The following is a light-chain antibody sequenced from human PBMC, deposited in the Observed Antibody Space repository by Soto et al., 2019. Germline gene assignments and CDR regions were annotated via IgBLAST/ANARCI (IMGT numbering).Light chain of an antibody. Sequence: DIHMTQNPSTLSVSVGDRVTITCRASQTISSWLAWYQQKPGKAPKLLIYKASTLKSGVPSRFSGSGSGTEFTLTISSLQPDDFATYYCQHYTSYSEAFGQGTKVDIK. V-gene: IGKV1-5*03. CDR2: KAS. CDR1: QTISSW. CDR3: QHYTSYSEA. J-gene: IGKJ1*01.